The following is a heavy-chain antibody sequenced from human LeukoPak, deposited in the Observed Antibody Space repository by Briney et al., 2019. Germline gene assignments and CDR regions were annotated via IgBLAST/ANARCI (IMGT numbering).Heavy chain of an antibody. CDR2: IKQDGSEK. V-gene: IGHV3-7*01. CDR1: GFTFSSYW. CDR3: ERDKPNFKAESDAFDI. D-gene: IGHD1-7*01. Sequence: GGSLRLSCAASGFTFSSYWMSWVRQAPGKGLEWVANIKQDGSEKYYVDSVKGRFTISRDNAKNSLYLQMNSLRAEDTAVYYCERDKPNFKAESDAFDIWGQGTMVTVSS. J-gene: IGHJ3*02.